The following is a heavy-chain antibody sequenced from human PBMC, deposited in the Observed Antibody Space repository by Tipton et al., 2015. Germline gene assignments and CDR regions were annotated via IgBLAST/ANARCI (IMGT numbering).Heavy chain of an antibody. Sequence: QSGAEVKKPGASVKVSCKASGYTFTSYGISWVRQAPGQGLEWMGWISAYNGNTNYPQKFQGRVTMTRNTPISTAYMELSSLRSEDTAVYYCARDLEHGMDVWGQGTTVTVS. V-gene: IGHV1-18*01. CDR2: ISAYNGNT. D-gene: IGHD5-24*01. J-gene: IGHJ6*02. CDR1: GYTFTSYG. CDR3: ARDLEHGMDV.